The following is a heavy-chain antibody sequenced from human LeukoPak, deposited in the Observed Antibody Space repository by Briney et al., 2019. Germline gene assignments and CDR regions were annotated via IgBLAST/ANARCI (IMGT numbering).Heavy chain of an antibody. CDR1: GFTFSSHA. V-gene: IGHV3-30*04. D-gene: IGHD2-21*02. CDR3: ARDRVNRADCGGDCYSAVFDH. J-gene: IGHJ5*02. CDR2: ISRDGRRI. Sequence: GGSLRLSCAASGFTFSSHAMHWVRQAPGKGLEWVAVISRDGRRIYYTDSAKGRFIISRDNSKNTLSLQMNRLRGEDTAVYSCARDRVNRADCGGDCYSAVFDHWGQGILVTVSS.